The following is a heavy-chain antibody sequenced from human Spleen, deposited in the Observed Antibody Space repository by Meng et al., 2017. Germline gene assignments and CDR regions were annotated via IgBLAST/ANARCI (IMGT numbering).Heavy chain of an antibody. J-gene: IGHJ5*02. D-gene: IGHD2-8*02. Sequence: QVQLIQSGAEVKKPGSSVRVSCKASGGTFSNYAISWVRQAPGQGLEWMGGIIPIFGTANYAPKFQGRVTITTDASTSTAYVELSSLRSDDTAVYYCARDEGREYWYNWFDPWGQGTLVTVSS. V-gene: IGHV1-69*05. CDR1: GGTFSNYA. CDR3: ARDEGREYWYNWFDP. CDR2: IIPIFGTA.